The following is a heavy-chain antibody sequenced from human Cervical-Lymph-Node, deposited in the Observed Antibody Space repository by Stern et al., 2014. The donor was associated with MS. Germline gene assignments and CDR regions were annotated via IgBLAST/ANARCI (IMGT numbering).Heavy chain of an antibody. V-gene: IGHV2-26*01. Sequence: EESGPVLVKPTETLTLTCTVSGFSLSNARMGVSWIRQPPGKALEWLAHIFSNDEKAYSTSLKSRLTISKDTSKSQVVLTMTNMDPVDTATYYCARIVVVPAAMRHFDYWGQGTLVTVSS. J-gene: IGHJ4*02. CDR3: ARIVVVPAAMRHFDY. CDR1: GFSLSNARMG. CDR2: IFSNDEK. D-gene: IGHD2-2*01.